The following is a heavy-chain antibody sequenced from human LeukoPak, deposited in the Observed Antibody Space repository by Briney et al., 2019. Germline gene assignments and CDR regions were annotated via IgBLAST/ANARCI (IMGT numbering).Heavy chain of an antibody. CDR2: IYYSGST. V-gene: IGHV4-39*01. Sequence: SETLSLTCTVSGGSISSSSYYWSWVRQPPGKGLEWIGSIYYSGSTYYNPSLKSRVTISVDTSKNQFSLKLSSVTAADTAVYYCWGGATNYYYYMDVWGKGTTVTISS. J-gene: IGHJ6*03. CDR3: WGGATNYYYYMDV. CDR1: GGSISSSSYY. D-gene: IGHD1-26*01.